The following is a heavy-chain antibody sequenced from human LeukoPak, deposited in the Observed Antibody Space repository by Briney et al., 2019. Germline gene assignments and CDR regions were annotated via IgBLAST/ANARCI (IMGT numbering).Heavy chain of an antibody. D-gene: IGHD2-8*01. V-gene: IGHV1-46*03. CDR3: SRDPGYSTYGPPYYYIDV. CDR1: GYTFTSYY. Sequence: GASVKVSCKASGYTFTSYYMHWVRQAPGQGLEWMGVINPSSGSTNYAQKFQGRVTMTRDMSTSTDYMELSSLSSEDTAVSSCSRDPGYSTYGPPYYYIDVWGQGTPVTVSS. J-gene: IGHJ6*03. CDR2: INPSSGST.